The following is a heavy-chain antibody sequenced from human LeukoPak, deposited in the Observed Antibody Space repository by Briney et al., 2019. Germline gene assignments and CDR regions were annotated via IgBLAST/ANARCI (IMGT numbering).Heavy chain of an antibody. CDR2: IIPIFGTA. CDR1: GYTFTSYY. CDR3: ARDRGRGYSGYLNYYGMDV. D-gene: IGHD5-12*01. V-gene: IGHV1-69*05. J-gene: IGHJ6*02. Sequence: GASVKVSCKASGYTFTSYYMHWVRQAPGQGLEWMGGIIPIFGTANYAQKFQGRVTITTDESTSTAYMELRSLRSDDTAVYYCARDRGRGYSGYLNYYGMDVWGQGTTVTVSS.